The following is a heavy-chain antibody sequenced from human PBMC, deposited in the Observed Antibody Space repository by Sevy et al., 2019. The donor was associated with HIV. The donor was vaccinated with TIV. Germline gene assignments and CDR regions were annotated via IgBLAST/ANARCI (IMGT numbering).Heavy chain of an antibody. D-gene: IGHD3-22*01. CDR1: GYTFTSYG. J-gene: IGHJ5*02. Sequence: ASMKVSCKASGYTFTSYGISWVRQAPGQGLEWMGWISAYNGNTNYAQKLQGRVTMTTDTSTSTAYMELRSLRSDDTAVYYCARDRVYYDSSGYSNWFDPWGQGTLVTVSS. CDR2: ISAYNGNT. V-gene: IGHV1-18*01. CDR3: ARDRVYYDSSGYSNWFDP.